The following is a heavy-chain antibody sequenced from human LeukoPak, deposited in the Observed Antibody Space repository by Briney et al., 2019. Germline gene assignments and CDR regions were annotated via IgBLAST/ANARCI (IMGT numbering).Heavy chain of an antibody. CDR1: GYSFTDYY. D-gene: IGHD2-21*01. J-gene: IGHJ5*02. CDR2: INPNRGGT. V-gene: IGHV1-2*02. Sequence: VASVKVSCKTSGYSFTDYYMHWVRQAPGQGLEWMGWINPNRGGTSSAQKFQGRVTMTRYTSITTVYMEVSWLTSDETASYYCARADRLDGGPYLIGPWGQGTLVTVSS. CDR3: ARADRLDGGPYLIGP.